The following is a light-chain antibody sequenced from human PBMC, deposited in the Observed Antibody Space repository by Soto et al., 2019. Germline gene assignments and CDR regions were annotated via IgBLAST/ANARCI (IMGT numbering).Light chain of an antibody. Sequence: EIVLTQSPGTLSLSPGERATLSCRASQSVSSSYLAWYQQKTGQPPRLLIFDASSRATGSPHRCSGSGSATDFTPTIISLEPEDVAAYYYQQFDRSPPPWTFGQGTKVEIK. J-gene: IGKJ1*01. CDR1: QSVSSSY. CDR3: QQFDRSPPPWT. CDR2: DAS. V-gene: IGKV3-20*01.